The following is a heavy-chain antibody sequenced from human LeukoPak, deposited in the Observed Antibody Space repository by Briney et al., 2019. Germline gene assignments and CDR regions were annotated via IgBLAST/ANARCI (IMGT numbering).Heavy chain of an antibody. CDR3: AREGRQDYVYFDC. CDR1: GDSISSYY. V-gene: IGHV4-59*01. CDR2: INYSGNT. J-gene: IGHJ4*02. Sequence: PSETLSLTCTVSGDSISSYYWSWIRQPPGKGLEGMGYINYSGNTNYNPSLKSRVTISVDTSKNQFSLRLTSVTAADTAVYYCAREGRQDYVYFDCWGQGTLVTVSS. D-gene: IGHD4-17*01.